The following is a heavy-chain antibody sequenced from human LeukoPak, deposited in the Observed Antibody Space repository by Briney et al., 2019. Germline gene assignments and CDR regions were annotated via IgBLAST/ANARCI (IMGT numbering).Heavy chain of an antibody. J-gene: IGHJ6*03. CDR1: GGSFSGYY. D-gene: IGHD2-2*01. CDR2: INHSGST. V-gene: IGHV4-34*01. CDR3: ARHVRGYQLLWRGGYYYYMDV. Sequence: PSETLSLTCAVYGGSFSGYYWSWIRQPPGKGLEWIGEINHSGSTNYNPSLKSRVTISVDTSKNQFSLKLSSVTAADTAVYYCARHVRGYQLLWRGGYYYYMDVWGKGTTVTISS.